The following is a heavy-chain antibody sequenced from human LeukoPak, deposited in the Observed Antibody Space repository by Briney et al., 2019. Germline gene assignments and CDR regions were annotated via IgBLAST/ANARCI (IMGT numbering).Heavy chain of an antibody. CDR2: INPYSGAT. Sequence: ASVKVSCKASGCTFTGHDIHWVRQAPGQGLEWMGWINPYSGATYYMENFQGRVTMTRDTSTSTAYLELSRLKSDDTAVYYCTLFNHWGQGTLVTVSS. CDR1: GCTFTGHD. V-gene: IGHV1-2*02. J-gene: IGHJ5*02. CDR3: TLFNH.